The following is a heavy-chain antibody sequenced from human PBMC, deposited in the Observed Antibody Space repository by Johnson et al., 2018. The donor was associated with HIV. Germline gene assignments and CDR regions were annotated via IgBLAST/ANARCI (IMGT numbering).Heavy chain of an antibody. Sequence: QVQLVESGGGVVQPGGSLRLSCAASGFTFSSYGMHWVRQAPGKGLEWVSAIYSGGSTYYADSVKGRFTISRDNAKNSLYLQMNSLRAEDTAVYYCARDRIRSSHAFDIWGQGTMVTVSS. CDR3: ARDRIRSSHAFDI. D-gene: IGHD6-6*01. CDR2: IYSGGST. J-gene: IGHJ3*02. V-gene: IGHV3-NL1*01. CDR1: GFTFSSYG.